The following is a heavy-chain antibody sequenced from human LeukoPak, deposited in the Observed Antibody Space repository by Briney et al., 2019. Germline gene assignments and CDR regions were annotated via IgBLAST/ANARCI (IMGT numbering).Heavy chain of an antibody. CDR2: INHSGST. Sequence: PSETLSLTCAVSGGSFSGYYWSWIRQPPGKGLEWIGEINHSGSTNYNPSLKSRVTISVDTSKNQFSLKLSSVTAADTAVYYCARTPLTGTTKGYFDYWGQGTLVTVSS. CDR1: GGSFSGYY. J-gene: IGHJ4*02. V-gene: IGHV4-34*01. CDR3: ARTPLTGTTKGYFDY. D-gene: IGHD1-7*01.